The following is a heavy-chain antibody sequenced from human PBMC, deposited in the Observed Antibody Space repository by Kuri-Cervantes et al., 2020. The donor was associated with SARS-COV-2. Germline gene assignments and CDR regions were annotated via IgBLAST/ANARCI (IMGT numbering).Heavy chain of an antibody. J-gene: IGHJ4*02. CDR1: GFTFSSYG. CDR3: ARAYCSGGSCYFTPYY. Sequence: GGSLRLSCAASGFTFSSYGMHWVRQAPGKGLEWVAVIWYDGSNKYYADPVKGRFTISRDNSKNKLYLQMHSLRAEDTAVYYWARAYCSGGSCYFTPYYWGQGTLVTVSS. CDR2: IWYDGSNK. D-gene: IGHD2-15*01. V-gene: IGHV3-33*08.